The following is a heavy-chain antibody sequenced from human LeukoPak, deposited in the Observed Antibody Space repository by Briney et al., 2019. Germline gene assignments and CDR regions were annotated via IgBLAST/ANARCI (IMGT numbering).Heavy chain of an antibody. CDR1: GYSISSGYY. Sequence: SETLSLTCTVSGYSISSGYYWGWIRQSPGKGLEWIASIYHSGSTYYNPSLKSRITMSVDTSKNQFSLKLSSVTAADTAVYYCARAGGGYSYGFYPLDYWGQGTLVTVSS. D-gene: IGHD5-18*01. CDR3: ARAGGGYSYGFYPLDY. CDR2: IYHSGST. V-gene: IGHV4-38-2*02. J-gene: IGHJ4*02.